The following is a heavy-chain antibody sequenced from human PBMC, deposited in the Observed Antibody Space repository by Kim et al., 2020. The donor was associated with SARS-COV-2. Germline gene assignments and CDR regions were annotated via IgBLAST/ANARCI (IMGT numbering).Heavy chain of an antibody. CDR3: ARENYYYGSGSYRRRGFDD. CDR2: IIPIFGTA. CDR1: GGTFSSYA. Sequence: SVKVSCKASGGTFSSYAISWVRQAPGQGLEWMGGIIPIFGTANYAQKFQGRVTITADKSTSTAYMELSSLRSEDTAVYYCARENYYYGSGSYRRRGFDDWGRGTLVTVSS. J-gene: IGHJ4*02. V-gene: IGHV1-69*06. D-gene: IGHD3-10*01.